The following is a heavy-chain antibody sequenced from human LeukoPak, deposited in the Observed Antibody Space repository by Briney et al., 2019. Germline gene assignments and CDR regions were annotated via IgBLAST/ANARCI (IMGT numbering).Heavy chain of an antibody. D-gene: IGHD6-13*01. V-gene: IGHV1-24*01. CDR1: GYTLTELS. Sequence: ASVKVSCKVSGYTLTELSMHWVRQAPGKGLEWMGGFDPEDGETIYAQKFQGRVTMTEDTSTDTAYMELSSLRSEDTAVYYCATVGAGPKYFQHWGQGTLVTVSS. CDR2: FDPEDGET. CDR3: ATVGAGPKYFQH. J-gene: IGHJ1*01.